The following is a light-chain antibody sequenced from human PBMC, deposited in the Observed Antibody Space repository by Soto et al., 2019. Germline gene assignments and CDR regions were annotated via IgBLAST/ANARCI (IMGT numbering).Light chain of an antibody. CDR2: GAS. CDR1: QSVSSR. Sequence: EMVMTPSPATLSVSPGERASLSCRASQSVSSRLGWYQQKPGQAPRLLIYGASARATGIPARFSGSGSGTEFTLTISSLQSEDFAVYYCQQYNKWPWTFGQGTKVDIK. V-gene: IGKV3-15*01. CDR3: QQYNKWPWT. J-gene: IGKJ1*01.